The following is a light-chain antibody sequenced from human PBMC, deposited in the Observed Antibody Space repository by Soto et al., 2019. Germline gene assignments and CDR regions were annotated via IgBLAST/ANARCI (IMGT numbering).Light chain of an antibody. CDR2: STS. Sequence: EIVLTQSPSTLSLSPGERATLSCRASQNIRNNLAWYQQKPGQSPRLLMYSTSIRATGIPDRFSGSGSGTDFTLTISRLEPEDFAVYYCQQYGSSGTFGQGTKVDIK. CDR1: QNIRNN. V-gene: IGKV3-20*01. CDR3: QQYGSSGT. J-gene: IGKJ1*01.